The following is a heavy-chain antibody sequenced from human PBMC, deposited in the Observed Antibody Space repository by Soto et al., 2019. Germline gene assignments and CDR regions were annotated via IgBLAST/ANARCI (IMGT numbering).Heavy chain of an antibody. J-gene: IGHJ4*02. Sequence: EVQLLESGGGLVQPGGSLRLSCAASGFTFSSYAMSWVRQALGKGLEWVSAISGSGGSTYYADSVKGRFTISRDNSKNTLYLQMNSLRAEDTAVYYCAKDAPTYYYDSSGKMYFDYWGQGTLVTVSS. V-gene: IGHV3-23*01. D-gene: IGHD3-22*01. CDR1: GFTFSSYA. CDR2: ISGSGGST. CDR3: AKDAPTYYYDSSGKMYFDY.